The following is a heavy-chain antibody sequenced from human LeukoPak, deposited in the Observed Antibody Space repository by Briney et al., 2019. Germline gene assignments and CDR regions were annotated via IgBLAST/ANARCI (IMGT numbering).Heavy chain of an antibody. CDR2: ISYDGSNK. Sequence: PGGSLRLSCAASGFTFSSYGMSWVRQAPGKGLEWVAVISYDGSNKYYADSMKGRFTISRDNAKKSLYLQMNSLRGEDTAVYYCARGLDVVAASNDAFDIWGQGTMVTVSS. D-gene: IGHD6-13*01. J-gene: IGHJ3*02. CDR1: GFTFSSYG. V-gene: IGHV3-30*03. CDR3: ARGLDVVAASNDAFDI.